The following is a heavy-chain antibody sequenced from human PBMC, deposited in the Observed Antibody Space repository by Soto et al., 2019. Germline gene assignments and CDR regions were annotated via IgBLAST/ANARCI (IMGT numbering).Heavy chain of an antibody. Sequence: AASVKVSCKASGYTFTSYGISWVRQAPGQGLEWMGWISAYNGNTNYAQKLQGRVTMTTDTSTSTAYMELRSLRSDDTAVYYCASSPYGSGSHACPYAFDIWGQGTMVTVSS. CDR2: ISAYNGNT. D-gene: IGHD3-10*01. CDR1: GYTFTSYG. CDR3: ASSPYGSGSHACPYAFDI. V-gene: IGHV1-18*04. J-gene: IGHJ3*02.